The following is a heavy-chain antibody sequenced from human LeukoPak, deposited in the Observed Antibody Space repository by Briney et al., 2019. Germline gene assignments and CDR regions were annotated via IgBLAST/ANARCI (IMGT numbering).Heavy chain of an antibody. D-gene: IGHD3-3*01. CDR2: ISAYNGNT. J-gene: IGHJ6*03. CDR1: GYTFTSYG. Sequence: GASVKVSCKASGYTFTSYGISWVRQAPGQGLEWMGWISAYNGNTNYAQKLQGRVTMTTDTSTGTAYMELRSLRSDDTAVYYCARGATIFGVVYYMDVWGKGTTVTVSS. CDR3: ARGATIFGVVYYMDV. V-gene: IGHV1-18*01.